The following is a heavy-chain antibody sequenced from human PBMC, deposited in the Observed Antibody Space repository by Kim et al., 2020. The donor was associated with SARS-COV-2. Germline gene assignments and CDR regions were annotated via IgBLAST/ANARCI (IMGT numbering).Heavy chain of an antibody. CDR3: AKDLLYVPGRGYFDS. Sequence: ADSGRGRLTISRDNSKNTLYLQMDSLRGEDTAVYYCAKDLLYVPGRGYFDSWGQGVLVTVSS. J-gene: IGHJ4*02. D-gene: IGHD3-10*01. V-gene: IGHV3-23*01.